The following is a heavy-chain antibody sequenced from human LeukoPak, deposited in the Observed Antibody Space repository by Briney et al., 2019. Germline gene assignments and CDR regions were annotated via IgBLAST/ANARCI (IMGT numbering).Heavy chain of an antibody. Sequence: SETLSLTCTVSGYSISSGYYWGWIRQPPGKGLEWIGYIYYSGSTKYNPSLKSRVTISVDTSKNQFSLKLSSVTAADTAVYYCARHQRRGWFGELGYYYMDVWGKGTTVTISS. J-gene: IGHJ6*03. CDR3: ARHQRRGWFGELGYYYMDV. CDR2: IYYSGST. D-gene: IGHD3-10*01. CDR1: GYSISSGYY. V-gene: IGHV4-38-2*02.